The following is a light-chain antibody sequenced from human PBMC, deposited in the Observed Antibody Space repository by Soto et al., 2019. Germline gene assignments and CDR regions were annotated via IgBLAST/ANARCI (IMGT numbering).Light chain of an antibody. V-gene: IGLV2-14*01. CDR3: SSYTSSNTLV. CDR2: EVT. CDR1: SSDIGGYNY. Sequence: QSVLTQPASVSGSPGQSITISCTGGSSDIGGYNYVSWFQQHPGKAPKLMIYEVTNRPSGVSNRSSGSKSGSTASLTISGLQAEDEADYHCSSYTSSNTLVFGTGTKVTVL. J-gene: IGLJ1*01.